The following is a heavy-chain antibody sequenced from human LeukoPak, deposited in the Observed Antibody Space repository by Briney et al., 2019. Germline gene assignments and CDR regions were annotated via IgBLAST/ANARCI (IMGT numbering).Heavy chain of an antibody. D-gene: IGHD3-9*01. CDR1: GITFRKQS. Sequence: GWALRLSCAASGITFRKQSWNGLGQAPGKGLEGVAAISSSSRYIYYADSVKGRFTISRDNAKNSLYLQMNSLRAEDTAVYYCAREGFPLDYDILTGYYGYYFDYWGQGTLVTVSS. V-gene: IGHV3-21*01. CDR2: ISSSSRYI. CDR3: AREGFPLDYDILTGYYGYYFDY. J-gene: IGHJ4*02.